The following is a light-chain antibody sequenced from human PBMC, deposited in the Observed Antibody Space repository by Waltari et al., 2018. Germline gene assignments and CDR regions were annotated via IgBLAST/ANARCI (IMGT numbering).Light chain of an antibody. J-gene: IGLJ2*01. CDR2: GKD. Sequence: SSELTQDPAVSVALGQTVRITCQGDSLRTYHASWYQQKPGQAPVLVIFGKDNRASGIPDRFSDSSSGNTASLTITGAQAEDEAYYYCNSRDNSGNHWIFGGGTKLTVL. V-gene: IGLV3-19*01. CDR1: SLRTYH. CDR3: NSRDNSGNHWI.